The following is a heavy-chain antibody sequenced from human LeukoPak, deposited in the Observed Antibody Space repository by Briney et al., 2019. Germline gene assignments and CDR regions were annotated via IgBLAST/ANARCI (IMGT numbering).Heavy chain of an antibody. V-gene: IGHV1-69*04. D-gene: IGHD3-9*01. CDR1: GGTFSSYA. Sequence: ASVKVSCKASGGTFSSYAISWVRQAPGQGLEWMGRIIPILGIANYAQKFQGRVTITADKSTSTAYMELSSLRSEDTAVYYCARSYFDWNLYYYYGMDVWGQGTTVTVSS. CDR2: IIPILGIA. CDR3: ARSYFDWNLYYYYGMDV. J-gene: IGHJ6*02.